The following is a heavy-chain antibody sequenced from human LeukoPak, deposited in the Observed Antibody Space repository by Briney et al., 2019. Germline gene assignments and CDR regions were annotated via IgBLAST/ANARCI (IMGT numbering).Heavy chain of an antibody. CDR2: INHSGST. J-gene: IGHJ5*02. CDR1: GGSFSGYY. Sequence: SETLSLTCAVYGGSFSGYYWSWIRQPPGKGLEWIGEINHSGSTNYNPSLKSRVTISVDTSKNQFSLELSSVTAADTAVYYCARLPWNGFDPWGQGTLVTVSS. V-gene: IGHV4-34*01. CDR3: ARLPWNGFDP.